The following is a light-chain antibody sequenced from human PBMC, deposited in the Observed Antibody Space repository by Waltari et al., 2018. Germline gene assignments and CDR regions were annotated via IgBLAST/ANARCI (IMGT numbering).Light chain of an antibody. CDR2: NVT. Sequence: QSALPQPASVSGSPGQSITISCTGVRRAIDDSDFVSWYQHHPGEAPRVIIYNVTNRPSGISDRFSASKSANTASLTISGHQPEDEGDYYCTSQTLDGVVLFGGGTQVTVL. J-gene: IGLJ3*02. CDR1: RRAIDDSDF. V-gene: IGLV2-14*03. CDR3: TSQTLDGVVL.